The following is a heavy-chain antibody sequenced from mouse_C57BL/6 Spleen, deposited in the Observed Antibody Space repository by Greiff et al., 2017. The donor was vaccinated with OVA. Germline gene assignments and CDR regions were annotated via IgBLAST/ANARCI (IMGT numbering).Heavy chain of an antibody. CDR1: GYTFTSYW. D-gene: IGHD2-4*01. CDR2: IYPSDSET. Sequence: QVQLQQPGAELVRPGSSVKLSCKASGYTFTSYWMDWVKQRPGQGLEWIGNIYPSDSETHYNQKFKDKATLTVYKSSSTAYMQLSSLTSEDSAVYYCARRDYDYVGWGQGTTLTVSS. CDR3: ARRDYDYVG. J-gene: IGHJ2*01. V-gene: IGHV1-61*01.